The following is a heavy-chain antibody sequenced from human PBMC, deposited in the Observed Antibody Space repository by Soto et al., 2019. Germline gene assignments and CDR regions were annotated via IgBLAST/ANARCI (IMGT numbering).Heavy chain of an antibody. CDR3: ARAFSY. CDR1: GYTFTSYY. Sequence: QVQLVQSGAEVKKPGASVKVSCKASGYTFTSYYMHWVRQAPGQGLGWMGIINPSGGSTSYAQKFQVGVTTTRDSSTSTVYMELSGLRSEDTAVYYCARAFSYWGQGTLVIVSS. CDR2: INPSGGST. J-gene: IGHJ4*02. V-gene: IGHV1-46*01.